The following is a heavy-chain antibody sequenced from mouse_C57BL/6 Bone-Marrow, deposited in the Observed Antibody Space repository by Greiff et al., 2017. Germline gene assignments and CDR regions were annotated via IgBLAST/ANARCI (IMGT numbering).Heavy chain of an antibody. J-gene: IGHJ2*01. CDR1: GYTFTSYW. Sequence: QVQLQQPGAELVRPGTSVKLSCKASGYTFTSYWMHWVKQRPGQGLEWIGVIDPSDSYTNYNQKFKGKATLTVDTSSSTAYMQLSSLTSEDSAVYYCARDYDYSFYFDYWGQGTPLTVSS. CDR3: ARDYDYSFYFDY. V-gene: IGHV1-59*01. CDR2: IDPSDSYT. D-gene: IGHD2-4*01.